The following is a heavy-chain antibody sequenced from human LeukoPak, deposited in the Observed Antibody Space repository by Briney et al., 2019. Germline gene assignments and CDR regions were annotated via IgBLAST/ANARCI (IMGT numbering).Heavy chain of an antibody. Sequence: GGSLRLSCAASGFIFSDHYMDWVRQAPGKGLEWVSYIASGSNSIYYAGSVKGRFTISRDNAENSLYLQMNSLRAEDTAVYYCARDVGYGYFYYYGMDVWGQGTTVIVSS. D-gene: IGHD6-13*01. J-gene: IGHJ6*02. CDR3: ARDVGYGYFYYYGMDV. CDR1: GFIFSDHY. CDR2: IASGSNSI. V-gene: IGHV3-48*01.